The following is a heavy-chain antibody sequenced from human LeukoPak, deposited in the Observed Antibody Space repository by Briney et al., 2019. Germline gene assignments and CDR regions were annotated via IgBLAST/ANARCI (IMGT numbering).Heavy chain of an antibody. D-gene: IGHD1-1*01. CDR1: GGSISSGSYY. V-gene: IGHV4-61*02. Sequence: SETLSLTCTVSGGSISSGSYYWSWIRQPAGKGLEWIGRIYTSGSTNYNPSLKSRVTISVDTSKNQFSLKLSSVTAADTAVYYCAREGATGGTYNWFDPWGQGTLVTVSS. J-gene: IGHJ5*02. CDR3: AREGATGGTYNWFDP. CDR2: IYTSGST.